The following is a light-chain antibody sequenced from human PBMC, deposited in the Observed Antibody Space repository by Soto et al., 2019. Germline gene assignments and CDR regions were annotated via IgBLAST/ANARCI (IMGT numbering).Light chain of an antibody. J-gene: IGKJ1*01. CDR3: QQYGSSPGT. Sequence: EIVLTQSPGTLSLSPVERATLSCRASQSVSSSYLAWYQQKPGQAPGLLIYGASSRATGIPDRFSGSGSGTDFTLTISRLEPEDFAVYYCQQYGSSPGTFGQGTKVDIK. V-gene: IGKV3-20*01. CDR2: GAS. CDR1: QSVSSSY.